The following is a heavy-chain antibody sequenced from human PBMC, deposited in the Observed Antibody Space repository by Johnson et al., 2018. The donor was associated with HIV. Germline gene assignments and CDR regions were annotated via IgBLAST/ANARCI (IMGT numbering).Heavy chain of an antibody. CDR3: AKGQWVAQQQLVFSCAFDI. CDR1: GFTFDDYA. CDR2: ISWNSGSI. Sequence: VQLVESGGGLVQPGRSLRLSCAASGFTFDDYAMHWVRQAPGKGLEWVSGISWNSGSIGYADSVKGRFTISRANAKNSLYLQMNSLRSEDTALDYCAKGQWVAQQQLVFSCAFDIWGQGTMVTVSS. J-gene: IGHJ3*02. D-gene: IGHD6-13*01. V-gene: IGHV3-9*01.